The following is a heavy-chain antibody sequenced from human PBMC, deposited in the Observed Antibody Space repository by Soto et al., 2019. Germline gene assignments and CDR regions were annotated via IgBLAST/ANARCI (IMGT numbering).Heavy chain of an antibody. Sequence: SVKVSCKPSGGTFNSYTVYCVRLAPGHGLEWMGRFIPILDMANYAQKFQDRVTITADRSTFTAYVELNSLTSDDTAVYYCAITYCRDNSCPRDFDFWGPGTRVTVS. J-gene: IGHJ4*02. D-gene: IGHD2-21*01. V-gene: IGHV1-69*02. CDR2: FIPILDMA. CDR1: GGTFNSYT. CDR3: AITYCRDNSCPRDFDF.